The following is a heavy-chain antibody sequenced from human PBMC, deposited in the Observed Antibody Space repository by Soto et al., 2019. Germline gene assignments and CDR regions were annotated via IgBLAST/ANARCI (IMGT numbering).Heavy chain of an antibody. J-gene: IGHJ5*02. CDR2: IYWDDDK. CDR3: AHRGYCSGGSCYSSGNWFDP. CDR1: GFSLSTSGVG. D-gene: IGHD2-15*01. V-gene: IGHV2-5*02. Sequence: QITLKESGPTLVKPTQTLTLTCTFSGFSLSTSGVGVGWIRQPPGKAPEWLALIYWDDDKRYSPSLKSRLTITKDTSKNQVVLTMTNMDPVDTATYYCAHRGYCSGGSCYSSGNWFDPWGQGTLSPSPQ.